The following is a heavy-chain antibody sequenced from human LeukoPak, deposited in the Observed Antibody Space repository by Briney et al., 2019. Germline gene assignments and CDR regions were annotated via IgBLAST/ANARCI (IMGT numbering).Heavy chain of an antibody. CDR2: FYARGNT. J-gene: IGHJ3*02. D-gene: IGHD1-20*01. Sequence: SETLSLTCNVSGGFISNYYWNWIRQPAGKGLECIGRFYARGNTNYNPSLKSRVTMSVDTSKNQLSLKLTSVTAADTAVYYCARELITKADAFDIWGQGTMVTVSS. CDR3: ARELITKADAFDI. V-gene: IGHV4-4*07. CDR1: GGFISNYY.